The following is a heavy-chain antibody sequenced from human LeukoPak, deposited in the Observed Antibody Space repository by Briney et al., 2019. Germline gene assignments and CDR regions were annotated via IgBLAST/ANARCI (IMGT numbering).Heavy chain of an antibody. CDR1: GFTFSSYG. V-gene: IGHV3-30*03. CDR2: ISYDGSNK. J-gene: IGHJ6*02. Sequence: GGSLRLSCAASGFTFSSYGMHWVRQAPGKGLEWVAVISYDGSNKYYADSVKGRFTISRDNSKNTLYLQMGSLRAEDMAVYYCARDWAAATYYGMDVWGQGTTVTVSS. CDR3: ARDWAAATYYGMDV. D-gene: IGHD6-13*01.